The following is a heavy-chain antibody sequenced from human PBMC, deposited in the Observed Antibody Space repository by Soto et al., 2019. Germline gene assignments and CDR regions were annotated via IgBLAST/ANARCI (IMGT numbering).Heavy chain of an antibody. CDR2: IYWAGDR. V-gene: IGHV2-5*02. J-gene: IGHJ6*02. CDR3: VHSRCGGDCLQSYSSHYYYGMDI. CDR1: GFSLTTGGMG. D-gene: IGHD2-21*02. Sequence: QITLKESGPTLVKPTQTLTLACTFSGFSLTTGGMGVGWIRQPPGKAPEWLALIYWAGDRRYRPSLMSRLTIAKNTSKNQVVLTMTNMDPVDTATYYCVHSRCGGDCLQSYSSHYYYGMDIWGQGTTVTVSS.